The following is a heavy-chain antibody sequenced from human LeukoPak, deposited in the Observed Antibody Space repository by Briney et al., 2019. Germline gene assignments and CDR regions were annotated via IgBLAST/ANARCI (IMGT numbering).Heavy chain of an antibody. CDR2: IRYDGSNK. J-gene: IGHJ4*02. D-gene: IGHD5-18*01. V-gene: IGHV3-30*02. Sequence: WLAFIRYDGSNKYYADSVKGRFTISRDNSKNTLYLQMNSLRAEDTAVYYCAKVPTAMVTNYWGQGTLVTVSS. CDR3: AKVPTAMVTNY.